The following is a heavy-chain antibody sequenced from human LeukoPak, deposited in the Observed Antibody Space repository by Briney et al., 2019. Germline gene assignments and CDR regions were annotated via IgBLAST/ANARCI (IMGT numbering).Heavy chain of an antibody. Sequence: AGGSLRLSCVASGILVSSNYMSWVRQAPGKGLEWVSFIDSTGSTYYADSVKGRFTISRDNSKNTLYLQMNSLRAEDTAVYYCARDRNTITMVRGGNDYWGQGTLVTVSS. J-gene: IGHJ4*02. D-gene: IGHD3-10*01. V-gene: IGHV3-66*03. CDR2: IDSTGST. CDR1: GILVSSNY. CDR3: ARDRNTITMVRGGNDY.